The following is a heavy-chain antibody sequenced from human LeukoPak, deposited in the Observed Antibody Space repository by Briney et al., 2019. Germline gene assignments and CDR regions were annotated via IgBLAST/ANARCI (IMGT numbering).Heavy chain of an antibody. CDR1: GGSFSGYY. Sequence: SETLSLTCAVYGGSFSGYYWSWIRQPPGKGLEWIGEINHSGSTNYNPSLKSRVTVSVDTSKNQFSLKLSPVTAADTAVYYCARTNSDGSGTYYKNHYYGMDVGGKGTTVTVSS. CDR2: INHSGST. D-gene: IGHD3-10*01. J-gene: IGHJ6*04. V-gene: IGHV4-34*01. CDR3: ARTNSDGSGTYYKNHYYGMDV.